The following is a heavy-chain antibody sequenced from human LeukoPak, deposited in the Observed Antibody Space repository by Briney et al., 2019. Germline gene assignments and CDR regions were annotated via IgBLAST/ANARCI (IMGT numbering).Heavy chain of an antibody. CDR2: ISSSSSYI. Sequence: PGGSLRLSCAASGFTFSSYSMSWVRQAPGKGLEWVSSISSSSSYIYYADSVKGRFTISRDNAKNSLYLQMNSLRAEDTAVYYCARDGKYSSGWPGGYWGQGTLVTVSS. J-gene: IGHJ4*02. CDR1: GFTFSSYS. V-gene: IGHV3-21*01. D-gene: IGHD6-19*01. CDR3: ARDGKYSSGWPGGY.